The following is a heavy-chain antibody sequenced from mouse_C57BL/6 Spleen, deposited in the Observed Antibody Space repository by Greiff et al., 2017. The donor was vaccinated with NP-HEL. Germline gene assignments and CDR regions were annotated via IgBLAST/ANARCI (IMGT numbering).Heavy chain of an antibody. Sequence: VQLQQPGAELVKPGASVKLSCKASGYTFTSYWMHWVKQRPGQGLEWIGMIHPNSGSTNYNEKFKSKATLTEDKSSSTSYMQLSILTSEDSAVYYCARGDYYGNGDYWGKGTTLTVSS. V-gene: IGHV1-64*01. CDR1: GYTFTSYW. CDR3: ARGDYYGNGDY. J-gene: IGHJ2*01. CDR2: IHPNSGST. D-gene: IGHD1-1*01.